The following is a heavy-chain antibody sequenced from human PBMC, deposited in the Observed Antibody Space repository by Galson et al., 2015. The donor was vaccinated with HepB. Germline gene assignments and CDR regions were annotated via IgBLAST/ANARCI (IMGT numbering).Heavy chain of an antibody. J-gene: IGHJ4*02. CDR3: ARATGYGGHGGGGR. Sequence: SLRLSCAASGFTFSGSAMHWVRQAPGKGLEWVAVISYDGSNKYYADSVKGRFTISRDNSKNTLYLQMNSLRAEDTAVYYCARATGYGGHGGGGRWGQGTLVTVSS. D-gene: IGHD4-23*01. CDR2: ISYDGSNK. V-gene: IGHV3-30-3*01. CDR1: GFTFSGSA.